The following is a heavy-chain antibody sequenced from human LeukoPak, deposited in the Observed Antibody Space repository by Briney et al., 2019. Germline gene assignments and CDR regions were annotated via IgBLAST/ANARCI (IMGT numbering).Heavy chain of an antibody. V-gene: IGHV1-46*01. CDR2: INPSGGAT. Sequence: ASVKVSCTASGYTFTRYYMHWVRQAPGQGLEWMGIINPSGGATSYAQKFQGRVTLTRDTSTNTVYMELSSLRYEDTAVYFCARATLSDYYFNYWGQGTLVTVSS. CDR3: ARATLSDYYFNY. J-gene: IGHJ4*02. CDR1: GYTFTRYY.